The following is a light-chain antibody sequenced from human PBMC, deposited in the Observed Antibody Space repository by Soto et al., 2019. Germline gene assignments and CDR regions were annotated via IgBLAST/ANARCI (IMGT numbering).Light chain of an antibody. CDR1: QSVSSSY. J-gene: IGKJ1*01. CDR2: GAS. CDR3: QQHAGSPWP. V-gene: IGKV3-20*01. Sequence: EIVLTQSPGTLSLSPGERATLSCRASQSVSSSYLAWYQQKPGQAPRLLIYGASSRATGIPDRFSGSASGTDFTLTISRLEPEVFAVYYCQQHAGSPWPFGQGPKLDIK.